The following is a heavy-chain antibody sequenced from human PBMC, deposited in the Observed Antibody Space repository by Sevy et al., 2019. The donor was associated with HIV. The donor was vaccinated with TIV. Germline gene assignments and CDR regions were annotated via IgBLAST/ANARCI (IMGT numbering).Heavy chain of an antibody. Sequence: GGSLRLSCAASGFTFSDYYMNWVRQAPGKGLEWVSSISSRSSFIHYADSVRGRFTISRDNAKNSLYLQMNSLRVDDTAVYFCAGDGGCSSTSCLLYFDSWGQGALVTVSS. CDR1: GFTFSDYY. D-gene: IGHD2-2*01. CDR3: AGDGGCSSTSCLLYFDS. CDR2: ISSRSSFI. J-gene: IGHJ4*02. V-gene: IGHV3-21*01.